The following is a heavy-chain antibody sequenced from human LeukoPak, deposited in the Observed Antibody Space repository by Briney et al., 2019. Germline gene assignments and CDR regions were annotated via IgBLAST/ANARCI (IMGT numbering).Heavy chain of an antibody. Sequence: SQTLSLTCTVSGGSISSGGYYWSWIRQHPGKGLEWIGYIYYSGSTYYNPSLKSRVTISVDTSKNQFSLKLSSVTAADTAVDYCARAYGDSDHYYYYSGMDVWGQGTTVTVSS. D-gene: IGHD4-17*01. V-gene: IGHV4-31*03. CDR1: GGSISSGGYY. J-gene: IGHJ6*02. CDR3: ARAYGDSDHYYYYSGMDV. CDR2: IYYSGST.